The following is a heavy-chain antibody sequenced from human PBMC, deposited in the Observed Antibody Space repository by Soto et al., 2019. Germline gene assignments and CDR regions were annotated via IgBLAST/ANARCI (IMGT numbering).Heavy chain of an antibody. CDR2: IKGKGGNGAT. CDR1: GFTFIYAW. CDR3: TAGDGRTDNDF. V-gene: IGHV3-15*01. D-gene: IGHD2-21*02. J-gene: IGHJ4*02. Sequence: EVQLVESGGGLVKPGGSTRLSCAASGFTFIYAWMTWVRQAPGKGLEWVARIKGKGGNGATDYAAPGKGRFTISRDDSRNTLYLQMTSLKTEDTAVYYCTAGDGRTDNDFWGQGTLVTVSP.